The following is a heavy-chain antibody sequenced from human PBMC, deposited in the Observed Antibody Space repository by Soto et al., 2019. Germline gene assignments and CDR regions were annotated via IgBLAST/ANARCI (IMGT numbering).Heavy chain of an antibody. CDR2: ISGSGGST. Sequence: GGSLRLSCAASGFTFSSYAMSWVRQAPGKGLEWVSAISGSGGSTYYADSVKGRFTISRDNSKNTLYLQMNSLRAEDTAVYYCAKVNTPRYFWSGPSYGMDVWGQGTTVTVSS. CDR3: AKVNTPRYFWSGPSYGMDV. CDR1: GFTFSSYA. J-gene: IGHJ6*02. D-gene: IGHD3-3*01. V-gene: IGHV3-23*01.